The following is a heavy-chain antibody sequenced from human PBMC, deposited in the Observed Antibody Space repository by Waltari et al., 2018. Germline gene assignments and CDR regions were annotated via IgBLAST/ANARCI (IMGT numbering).Heavy chain of an antibody. CDR2: INYDGTQT. V-gene: IGHV3-74*01. CDR1: GLNFGSSW. Sequence: EVQLLESGGTIVQPGGSLKVACAASGLNFGSSWMHWVRQTPGKGLMLVSDINYDGTQTKYADSVRGRFTISRDNAKSTLYLQMTDLRAEDTAVYFCVRARWDYLYFDTWGQGTLVTVSS. J-gene: IGHJ5*02. CDR3: VRARWDYLYFDT. D-gene: IGHD1-26*01.